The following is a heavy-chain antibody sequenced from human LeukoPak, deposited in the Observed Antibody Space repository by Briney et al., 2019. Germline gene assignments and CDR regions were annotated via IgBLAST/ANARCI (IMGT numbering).Heavy chain of an antibody. Sequence: YPSETLSLTCSVSGGSISSSDYYWGWIRQPPGKGLEWIGTMFYNGATKGNPSLSSRVTMSIDTSKNQFSLKLRSVTAADTAVYYCAREARFALPVVGSGDYWGQGTLVTVSS. CDR3: AREARFALPVVGSGDY. CDR2: MFYNGAT. CDR1: GGSISSSDYY. J-gene: IGHJ4*02. V-gene: IGHV4-39*07. D-gene: IGHD6-19*01.